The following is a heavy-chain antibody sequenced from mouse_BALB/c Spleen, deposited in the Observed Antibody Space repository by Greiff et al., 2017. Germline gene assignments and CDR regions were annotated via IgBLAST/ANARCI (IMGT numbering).Heavy chain of an antibody. J-gene: IGHJ4*01. CDR3: NAPSTDYGSSYYAMDY. Sequence: VQLQQSGAELVRSGASVKLSCTASGFNIKDYYMHWVKQRPEQGLEWIGWIDPENGDTDYAPKFQGKATMTADTSSNTAYLQLSSLTSEDTAVYYCNAPSTDYGSSYYAMDYWGQGTSVTVSS. CDR2: IDPENGDT. D-gene: IGHD1-1*01. CDR1: GFNIKDYY. V-gene: IGHV14-4*02.